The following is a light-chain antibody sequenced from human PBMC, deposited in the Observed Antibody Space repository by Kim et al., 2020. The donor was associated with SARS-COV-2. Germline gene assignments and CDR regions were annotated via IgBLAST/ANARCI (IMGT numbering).Light chain of an antibody. J-gene: IGKJ1*01. CDR2: RAY. CDR1: QDISKL. CDR3: QRYNTAPWT. Sequence: GDRVTITCRSSQDISKLLAWYKQKPGKAPNLLIFRAYVLQSGVPSRFSGGGSGTDFTLTISSLQPEDVATYYCQRYNTAPWTFGQGTKVDIK. V-gene: IGKV1-27*01.